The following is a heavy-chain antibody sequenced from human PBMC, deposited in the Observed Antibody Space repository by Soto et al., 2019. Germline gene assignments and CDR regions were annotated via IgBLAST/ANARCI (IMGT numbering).Heavy chain of an antibody. V-gene: IGHV4-4*07. Sequence: SETLSLTCTVSGDSISSYFWSWIRQPAGKGLEWIGRIYTSGTTNYNPSLMCRVTMPPDTSKNKFSLKLTSVTAADSAVYYCASQTGVAAARFAFWGQGTLVTVSS. D-gene: IGHD6-13*01. CDR2: IYTSGTT. CDR1: GDSISSYF. CDR3: ASQTGVAAARFAF. J-gene: IGHJ4*02.